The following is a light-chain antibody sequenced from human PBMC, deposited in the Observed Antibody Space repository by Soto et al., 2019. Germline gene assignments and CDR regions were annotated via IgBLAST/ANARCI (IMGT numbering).Light chain of an antibody. Sequence: DIQMTQSPFSRSASVGDTVTVTCRSSQSVVTYINGYQQKPGKAPELLIYGASSLQRGVPSRFSGSRSRSDFTPTNKALQPEDFATFYCQQSYRSPYTFGQGTKVDIK. CDR2: GAS. V-gene: IGKV1-39*01. J-gene: IGKJ2*01. CDR1: QSVVTY. CDR3: QQSYRSPYT.